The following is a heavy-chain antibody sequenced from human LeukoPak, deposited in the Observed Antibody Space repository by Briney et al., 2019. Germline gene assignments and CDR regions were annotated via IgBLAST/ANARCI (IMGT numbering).Heavy chain of an antibody. Sequence: SETLSLTCTVAGGSTSSYYWSWIRQSPGKELEWIGYIYYSGSTNYNPSLKSRVTISVDTSRNQFSLRLSSVTAADTAVYYCARDGSGYSYDFFDYWGQGTLVTVSS. CDR1: GGSTSSYY. J-gene: IGHJ4*02. V-gene: IGHV4-59*01. CDR2: IYYSGST. D-gene: IGHD5-18*01. CDR3: ARDGSGYSYDFFDY.